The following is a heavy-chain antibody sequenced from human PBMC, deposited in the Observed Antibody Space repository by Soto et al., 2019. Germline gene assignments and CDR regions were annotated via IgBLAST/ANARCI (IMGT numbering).Heavy chain of an antibody. V-gene: IGHV2-5*02. CDR2: IYWDDGK. J-gene: IGHJ3*02. CDR3: AYRPQSTFDI. D-gene: IGHD6-6*01. Sequence: QITLKESGPTLVKPTQPLTLTCTFSGFSLSTSGVNVGWIRQPPGKALEWLALIYWDDGKRYSPYLESRLTIAKDTSKNQVVLTMTNMDPVDTATYYCAYRPQSTFDIWGQGTMVTVYS. CDR1: GFSLSTSGVN.